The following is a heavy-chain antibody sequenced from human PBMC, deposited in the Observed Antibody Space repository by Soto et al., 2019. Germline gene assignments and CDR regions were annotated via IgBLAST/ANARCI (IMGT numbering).Heavy chain of an antibody. J-gene: IGHJ5*02. CDR3: ARDGCSGSNCLNWFDP. CDR2: ISNSSTTK. D-gene: IGHD2-15*01. Sequence: GGSLRLSCAALGCTFRSYSMNWVRQAPGKGLEWVSDISNSSTTKYYADSVKGRFTISRDNAKNSLYLQMNSLRAEDTAVYYCARDGCSGSNCLNWFDPWGQGTLVTVSS. V-gene: IGHV3-48*01. CDR1: GCTFRSYS.